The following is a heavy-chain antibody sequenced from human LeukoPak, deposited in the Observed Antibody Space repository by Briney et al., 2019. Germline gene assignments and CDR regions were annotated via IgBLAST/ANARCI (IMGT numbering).Heavy chain of an antibody. V-gene: IGHV3-21*01. CDR3: ARDSQVTYYYDSSGYYSY. Sequence: GGSLRLSCAASGFTFSSYSMNWVRQAPGKGLEWVSSISSSSSYIYYADSVKGRFTISRDNAKNSLYLQMNSLRAGDTAVYYCARDSQVTYYYDSSGYYSYWGQGTLVTVSS. J-gene: IGHJ4*02. CDR1: GFTFSSYS. CDR2: ISSSSSYI. D-gene: IGHD3-22*01.